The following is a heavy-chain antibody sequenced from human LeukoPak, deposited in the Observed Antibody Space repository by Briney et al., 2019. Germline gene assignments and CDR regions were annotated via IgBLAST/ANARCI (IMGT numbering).Heavy chain of an antibody. J-gene: IGHJ4*02. V-gene: IGHV3-74*01. CDR2: ISSDGSST. CDR3: ASTPFSSSSY. CDR1: GFTFSNYW. D-gene: IGHD2-2*01. Sequence: GGSLRLSCAASGFTFSNYWTHWVRQPPGKGLVWVSRISSDGSSTNYADSVKGRFTISRDNAKNTLYLQMSSLRAEDTAVYYCASTPFSSSSYWGQGTLATVSS.